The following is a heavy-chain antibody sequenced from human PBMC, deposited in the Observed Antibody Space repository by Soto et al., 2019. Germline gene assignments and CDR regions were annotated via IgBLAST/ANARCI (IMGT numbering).Heavy chain of an antibody. V-gene: IGHV4-39*01. CDR2: IYYSGST. CDR1: GGSISSSSYY. D-gene: IGHD3-10*01. Sequence: QLQLQESGPGLVKPSETLSLTCTVSGGSISSSSYYWGWIRQPPGKGLEWIGSIYYSGSTYYNPSLKSRVTISVDTSKNQFSLKLSSVTAADTAVYYCARQRRVRGATYYMDVWGKGTTVTVSS. J-gene: IGHJ6*03. CDR3: ARQRRVRGATYYMDV.